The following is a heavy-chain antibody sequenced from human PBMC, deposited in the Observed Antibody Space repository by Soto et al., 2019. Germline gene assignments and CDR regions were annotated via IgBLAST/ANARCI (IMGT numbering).Heavy chain of an antibody. CDR1: GGSISSGGYY. CDR2: IYYSGST. CDR3: ARSENTIFGVVNPGAFDI. V-gene: IGHV4-31*03. J-gene: IGHJ3*02. D-gene: IGHD3-3*01. Sequence: QVQLQESGPGLVKPSQTLSLTCTVSGGSISSGGYYWSWIRQHPGKGLEWIGYIYYSGSTYYNPSLKSRITISVDTSKNQFSLKLSSVTAADTAVYYCARSENTIFGVVNPGAFDIWGQGTMVTVSS.